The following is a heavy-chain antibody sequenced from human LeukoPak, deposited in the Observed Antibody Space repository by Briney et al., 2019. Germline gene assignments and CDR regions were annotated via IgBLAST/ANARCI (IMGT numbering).Heavy chain of an antibody. CDR3: AKDRTHVLQYVDRFLHGGMDV. J-gene: IGHJ6*02. CDR1: GFTFSSYG. V-gene: IGHV3-30*18. Sequence: HPGRSLRLSCAASGFTFSSYGMHWVRQAPGKGLEWVAVVSNDGSNKYYGDSVKGRFTISRDNSKNTVYLQMNSLRAEDTAVYYCAKDRTHVLQYVDRFLHGGMDVWGQGTTVTVSS. CDR2: VSNDGSNK. D-gene: IGHD3-9*01.